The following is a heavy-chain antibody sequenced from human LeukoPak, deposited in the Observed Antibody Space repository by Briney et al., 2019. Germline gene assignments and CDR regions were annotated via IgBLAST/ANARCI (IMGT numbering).Heavy chain of an antibody. CDR1: GGSISSSSYY. D-gene: IGHD3-22*01. CDR2: IYYSGST. J-gene: IGHJ3*02. CDR3: ARSYYYNTPRAFDI. V-gene: IGHV4-61*05. Sequence: SETLSLTCTVSGGSISSSSYYWGWIRQPPGKGLEWIGYIYYSGSTNYNPSLKSRVTISVDTSKNQFSLKPSSVTAADTAVYYCARSYYYNTPRAFDIWGQGTMVTVSS.